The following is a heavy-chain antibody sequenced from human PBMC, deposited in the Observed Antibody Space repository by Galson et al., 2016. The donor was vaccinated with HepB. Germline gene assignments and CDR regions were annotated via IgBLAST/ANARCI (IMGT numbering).Heavy chain of an antibody. CDR2: ISSNGGST. CDR3: VRWDRALR. J-gene: IGHJ4*02. D-gene: IGHD1-26*01. V-gene: IGHV3-64D*06. CDR1: GFTFTSYA. Sequence: SLRLSCAASGFTFTSYAMHWVRQAPGKAPEYVSTISSNGGSTYYADSVKGRFTISRDNSKNTLYLQMSSLGAEDTAVYFWVRWDRALRWGQGTLVTVSS.